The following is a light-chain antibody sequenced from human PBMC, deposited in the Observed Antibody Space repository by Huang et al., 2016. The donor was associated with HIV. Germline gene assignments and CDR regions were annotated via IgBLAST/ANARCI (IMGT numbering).Light chain of an antibody. J-gene: IGKJ1*01. Sequence: EIVLTQSPGTLSLSPGERATLSCRASKSISSSHLAWYQQKPGQAPRLLIYDASSRATCIPERFSCSGSGTDFTLTISRLEPEDIALYACQQYGNSWTFGQGTKVEIK. CDR1: KSISSSH. CDR2: DAS. V-gene: IGKV3-20*01. CDR3: QQYGNSWT.